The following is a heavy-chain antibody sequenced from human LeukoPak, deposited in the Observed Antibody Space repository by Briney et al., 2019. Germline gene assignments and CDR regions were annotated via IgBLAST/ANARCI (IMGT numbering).Heavy chain of an antibody. Sequence: SETLSLTCTVSGGSASSGSYYWSWIRQPPGKGLEWIGYIYYSGSTNYNPSLKSRVTISVDTSKNQFSLKLSSVTAADTAVYYCARGGYSYGTNWFDPWGQGTLVTVSS. CDR1: GGSASSGSYY. CDR3: ARGGYSYGTNWFDP. V-gene: IGHV4-61*01. CDR2: IYYSGST. J-gene: IGHJ5*02. D-gene: IGHD5-18*01.